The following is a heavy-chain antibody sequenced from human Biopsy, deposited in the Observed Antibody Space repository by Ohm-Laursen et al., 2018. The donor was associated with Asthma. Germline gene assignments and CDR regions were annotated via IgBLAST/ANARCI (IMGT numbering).Heavy chain of an antibody. D-gene: IGHD3-3*02. J-gene: IGHJ1*01. Sequence: GSLRLSCAASGFTFGDYWMSWVRQVPGKGPEWVANIKHDGSEKNHVDSLKGRFTISRDNAKNSLYLQMNSLRAEDTAVYYCARTFHFWSPYHAGHYQLWGQGTLVTVSS. CDR3: ARTFHFWSPYHAGHYQL. CDR2: IKHDGSEK. V-gene: IGHV3-7*01. CDR1: GFTFGDYW.